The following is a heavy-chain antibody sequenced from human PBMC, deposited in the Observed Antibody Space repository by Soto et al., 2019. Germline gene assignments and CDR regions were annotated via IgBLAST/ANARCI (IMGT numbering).Heavy chain of an antibody. J-gene: IGHJ4*02. CDR2: FDPEDGET. CDR3: AREGYSSGCDY. Sequence: ASVKVSCKGSGYTLTELSMHWVLQAPGKGLEWMGGFDPEDGETVYAQKFQGRVTMTEDTSTDTAYMELRSLRSDDTAVYYCAREGYSSGCDYWGQGTLVTAPQ. CDR1: GYTLTELS. V-gene: IGHV1-24*01. D-gene: IGHD6-19*01.